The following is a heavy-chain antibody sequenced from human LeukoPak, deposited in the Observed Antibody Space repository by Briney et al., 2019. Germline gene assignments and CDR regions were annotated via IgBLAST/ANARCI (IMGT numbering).Heavy chain of an antibody. V-gene: IGHV1-46*01. D-gene: IGHD3-22*01. Sequence: ASVKVSCKASGYTFTSYYIHWVRQAPGQGLEWMGIINPSAGNTNYARKFQGRVTMTRDTSTSTAYMELRSLRSDDTAVYYCARRLDYYDISGYHTLDYWGQGTLVTVSS. CDR2: INPSAGNT. CDR3: ARRLDYYDISGYHTLDY. J-gene: IGHJ4*02. CDR1: GYTFTSYY.